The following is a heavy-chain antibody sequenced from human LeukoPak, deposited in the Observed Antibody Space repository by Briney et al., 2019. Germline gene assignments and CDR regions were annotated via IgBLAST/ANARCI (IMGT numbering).Heavy chain of an antibody. CDR1: GYTFTSYD. CDR2: MNPNSGNT. CDR3: ARVIMTPGGWFDP. J-gene: IGHJ5*02. D-gene: IGHD1-26*01. V-gene: IGHV1-8*01. Sequence: ASVKVSCTAAGYTFTSYDINWVRQATGQGLEWMGWMNPNSGNTGYAQKFQGRVTMTRNTSISTAYMELSSLRSEDTAVYYCARVIMTPGGWFDPWGQGTLVTASS.